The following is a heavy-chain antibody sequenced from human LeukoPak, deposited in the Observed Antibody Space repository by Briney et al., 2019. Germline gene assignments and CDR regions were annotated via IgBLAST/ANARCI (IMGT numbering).Heavy chain of an antibody. D-gene: IGHD3-22*01. J-gene: IGHJ6*03. V-gene: IGHV4-39*07. Sequence: SETLSLTCTVSGGSIRSISYYWGWIRQPPGKGLEWIGSIYYSGSTNYNPSLKSRVTISVDTSKNHFSLRLSSVTAADTAVYYCATISGYYYFYYYMDVWGKGTTVTVS. CDR2: IYYSGST. CDR3: ATISGYYYFYYYMDV. CDR1: GGSIRSISYY.